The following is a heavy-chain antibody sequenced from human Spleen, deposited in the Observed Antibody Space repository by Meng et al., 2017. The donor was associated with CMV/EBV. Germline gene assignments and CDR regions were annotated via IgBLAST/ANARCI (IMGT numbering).Heavy chain of an antibody. CDR2: TVPFLGTS. CDR1: GGTFSTYA. Sequence: SVKVSCKASGGTFSTYAIHWVRQAPGQGLEWVGGTVPFLGTSNYAQKFQGRVTITTDESTNTAYLELISLRSEDTAVYYCAIYSSNPGEYGMDVWGQGTTVTVSS. J-gene: IGHJ6*02. CDR3: AIYSSNPGEYGMDV. V-gene: IGHV1-69*05. D-gene: IGHD4-11*01.